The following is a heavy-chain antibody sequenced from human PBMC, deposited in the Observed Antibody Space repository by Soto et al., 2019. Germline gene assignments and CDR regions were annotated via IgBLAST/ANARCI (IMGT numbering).Heavy chain of an antibody. CDR3: EKDRGSSWYDAFDI. Sequence: GGSLRLSCAASGFTFSDYYMSWIRQAPGKGLEWVSYISSSGSTIYYADSVKGRFTISRDNSKNTLYLQMNSLRAEDTAVYYCEKDRGSSWYDAFDIWGQGTMVAVSS. CDR2: ISSSGSTI. D-gene: IGHD6-13*01. J-gene: IGHJ3*02. CDR1: GFTFSDYY. V-gene: IGHV3-11*01.